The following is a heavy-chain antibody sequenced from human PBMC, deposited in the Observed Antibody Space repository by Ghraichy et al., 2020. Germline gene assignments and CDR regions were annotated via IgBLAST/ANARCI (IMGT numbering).Heavy chain of an antibody. CDR3: AHRRIVHSNWDGGSLDL. V-gene: IGHV2-5*02. Sequence: SGPTLVKPTQTLTLTCYFSGFSLSSSGVGVGWIRQTPGKALEWLAFIYWDDDKRYSPSLKSRLTIIKDTSNNQVFLIMTNMDPVDTATYYCAHRRIVHSNWDGGSLDLWGQGILVTVSS. J-gene: IGHJ5*02. CDR1: GFSLSSSGVG. CDR2: IYWDDDK. D-gene: IGHD1-1*01.